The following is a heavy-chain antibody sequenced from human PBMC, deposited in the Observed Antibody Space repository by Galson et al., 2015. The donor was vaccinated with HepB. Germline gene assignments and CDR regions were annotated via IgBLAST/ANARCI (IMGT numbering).Heavy chain of an antibody. J-gene: IGHJ6*02. D-gene: IGHD5-12*01. V-gene: IGHV3-30*18. CDR3: AKEVGVTINYYYYGMDV. CDR2: ISYDGSNK. Sequence: SLRLSCAASGFTFSSYGMHWVRQAPGKGLEWVAVISYDGSNKYYADSVKGRFTISRDNSKNTLYLQMNSLRAEDTAVYYCAKEVGVTINYYYYGMDVWGQGTTVTVSS. CDR1: GFTFSSYG.